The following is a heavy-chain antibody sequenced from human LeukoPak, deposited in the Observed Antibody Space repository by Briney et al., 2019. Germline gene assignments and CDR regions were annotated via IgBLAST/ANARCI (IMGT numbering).Heavy chain of an antibody. CDR1: GGSISNYY. J-gene: IGHJ4*02. Sequence: SQTLSLTCHVSGGSISNYYWNWIRQAPGKGLEWIGYTYYSGSTRYNPSLKSRVTISVDTSKNQFSLKLSSVTAADTAVYYCAREGYSGYDYSFDYWGQGTLVTVSS. V-gene: IGHV4-59*01. D-gene: IGHD5-12*01. CDR3: AREGYSGYDYSFDY. CDR2: TYYSGST.